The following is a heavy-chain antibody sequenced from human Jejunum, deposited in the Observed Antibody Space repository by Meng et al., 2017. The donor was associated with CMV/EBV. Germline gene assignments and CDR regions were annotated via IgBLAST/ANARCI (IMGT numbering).Heavy chain of an antibody. CDR3: AREPWVGDGMDV. CDR2: VYSGGST. V-gene: IGHV3-53*01. Sequence: CAASGFTVSNKYMSWVRQAPGKGPEWVSVVYSGGSTFYTDSVKGRFTIFRDNAKNTVYLQMNSLTAEDTAVYYCAREPWVGDGMDVWGQGTTVTVSS. J-gene: IGHJ6*02. D-gene: IGHD2-15*01. CDR1: GFTVSNKY.